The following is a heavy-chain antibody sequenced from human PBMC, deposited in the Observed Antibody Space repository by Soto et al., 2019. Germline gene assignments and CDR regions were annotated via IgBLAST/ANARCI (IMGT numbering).Heavy chain of an antibody. V-gene: IGHV1-69*02. CDR2: IIPILGIA. Sequence: QVQLVQSGAEVKKPGSSVKVSCKASGGTFSSYTISWERQAPGQELEWMGRIIPILGIANYAQKFQGRVTITAEKSTSTADRELSSLRSEDTAVYYCATTVGWLQFYRRDYWGQGTLGTVSS. D-gene: IGHD5-12*01. J-gene: IGHJ4*02. CDR1: GGTFSSYT. CDR3: ATTVGWLQFYRRDY.